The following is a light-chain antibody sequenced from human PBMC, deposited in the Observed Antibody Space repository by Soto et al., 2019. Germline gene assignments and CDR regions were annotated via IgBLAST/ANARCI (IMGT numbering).Light chain of an antibody. CDR3: SSYTSSSPPLYV. J-gene: IGLJ1*01. Sequence: QSALTQPASVSGSPGQSITISCPGTSSDVGGYNYVSWYQQHPGKAPKLMIYDVSNRPSGVSNRFSGSKSGNTASLTISGLPAEDGADYYCSSYTSSSPPLYVFGTGTKLTVL. CDR1: SSDVGGYNY. V-gene: IGLV2-14*01. CDR2: DVS.